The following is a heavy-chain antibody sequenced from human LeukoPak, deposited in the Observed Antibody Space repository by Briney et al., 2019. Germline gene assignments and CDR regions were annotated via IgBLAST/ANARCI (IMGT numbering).Heavy chain of an antibody. J-gene: IGHJ3*02. CDR3: AREAPFPLDAFDI. CDR2: INAGNGNT. D-gene: IGHD3-3*02. CDR1: GYTFTSYA. V-gene: IGHV1-3*01. Sequence: ASVNVSCKASGYTFTSYAMHWVRQAPGQRLEWMGWINAGNGNTKYSQKFQGRVTITRDTSASTAYMELSSLRSEDTAVYYCAREAPFPLDAFDIWGQGTKVTVSS.